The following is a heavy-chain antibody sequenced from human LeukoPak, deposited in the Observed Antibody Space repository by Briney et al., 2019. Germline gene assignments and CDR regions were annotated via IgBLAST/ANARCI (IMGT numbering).Heavy chain of an antibody. CDR2: ISDSGVST. CDR3: AREVSGSYVDY. D-gene: IGHD6-19*01. V-gene: IGHV3-23*01. J-gene: IGHJ4*02. Sequence: GGSLRLSCVASGVIFTSFSSHAMSWVRQAPGKGLEWVSRISDSGVSTYYADTVKGRFTISRDNSKNTLYLQMDSLRAEDTALYYCAREVSGSYVDYWGQGTLVTVSS. CDR1: GVIFTSFSSHA.